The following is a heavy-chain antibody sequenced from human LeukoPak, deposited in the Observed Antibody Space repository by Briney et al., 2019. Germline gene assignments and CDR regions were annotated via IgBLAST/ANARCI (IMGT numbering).Heavy chain of an antibody. CDR3: ARRLPAAGTLDY. D-gene: IGHD6-13*01. V-gene: IGHV4-59*08. CDR1: GGSISSYY. Sequence: SETLSLTCTVSGGSISSYYWSWIRRPPGKGLEWIGYISYSGNTNSNPSLKSRVTLSVDTSKNQFSLKLSSVTAADTAVYYCARRLPAAGTLDYWGQGTLVTVSS. CDR2: ISYSGNT. J-gene: IGHJ4*02.